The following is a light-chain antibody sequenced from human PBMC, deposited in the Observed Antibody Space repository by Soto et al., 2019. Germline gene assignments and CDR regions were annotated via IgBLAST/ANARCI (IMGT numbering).Light chain of an antibody. CDR3: QQYESYSPLT. CDR1: QSIRSW. CDR2: DAY. J-gene: IGKJ4*01. Sequence: DIHMTQSPSILSASVGDRVTITCRASQSIRSWLAWYQQKPGKAPKLLIYDAYSLESGVPSRFSGRRSGTEFTLTIAGLQPEDFATYYCQQYESYSPLTFGGGTKVDI. V-gene: IGKV1-5*01.